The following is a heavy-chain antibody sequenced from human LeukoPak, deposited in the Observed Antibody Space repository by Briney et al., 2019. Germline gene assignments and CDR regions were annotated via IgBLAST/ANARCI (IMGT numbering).Heavy chain of an antibody. D-gene: IGHD6-19*01. J-gene: IGHJ4*02. CDR2: IYYSGST. Sequence: SETLSLTCTVSGGSISSYYWSWIRQPPGKGLEWIGYIYYSGSTNYSPSLKSRVTISVDTSKNQFSLKLSSVTAADTAVYYCARNVWQWSVDYWGQGTLVTVSS. CDR3: ARNVWQWSVDY. CDR1: GGSISSYY. V-gene: IGHV4-59*01.